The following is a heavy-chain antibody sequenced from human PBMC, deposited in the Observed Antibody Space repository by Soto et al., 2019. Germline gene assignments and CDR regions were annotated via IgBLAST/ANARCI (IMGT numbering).Heavy chain of an antibody. CDR3: ARDHIVLIPHYYYYGMDV. V-gene: IGHV3-21*01. J-gene: IGHJ6*02. Sequence: GSLRLSCAASGFTFSSYSMNWVRQAPGKGLEWVSSISSSSSYIYYADSVKGRFTISRDNAKNSLYLQMNSLRAEDTAVYYCARDHIVLIPHYYYYGMDVWGQGTTVTVSS. CDR2: ISSSSSYI. CDR1: GFTFSSYS. D-gene: IGHD2-8*01.